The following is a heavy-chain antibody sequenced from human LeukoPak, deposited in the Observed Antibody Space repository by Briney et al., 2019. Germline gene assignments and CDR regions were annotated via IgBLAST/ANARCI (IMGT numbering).Heavy chain of an antibody. CDR1: GGSISSSSYY. V-gene: IGHV4-39*07. CDR3: ARDLSSSLSPLSWFDP. D-gene: IGHD6-13*01. J-gene: IGHJ5*02. CDR2: IYYSGST. Sequence: SETLSLTCTVSGGSISSSSYYWGWIRQPPGKGLEWIGSIYYSGSTYYNPSLKSRVTISVDTSKNQFSLKLSSVTAADTAVYYCARDLSSSLSPLSWFDPWGQGTLVTVSS.